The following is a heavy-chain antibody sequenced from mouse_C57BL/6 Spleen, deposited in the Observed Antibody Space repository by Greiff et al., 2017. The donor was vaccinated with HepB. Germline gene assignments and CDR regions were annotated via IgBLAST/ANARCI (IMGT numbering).Heavy chain of an antibody. CDR1: GFTFSDYG. CDR3: ARDDPAWFAY. V-gene: IGHV5-17*01. Sequence: EVKLVESGGGLVKPGGSLKLSCAASGFTFSDYGMHWVRQAPEKGLEWVAYISSGSSTIYYADTVKCRFTISRDNAKNTLFLQMTSLRSENTAMYYCARDDPAWFAYWGQGTLVTVSA. CDR2: ISSGSSTI. J-gene: IGHJ3*01.